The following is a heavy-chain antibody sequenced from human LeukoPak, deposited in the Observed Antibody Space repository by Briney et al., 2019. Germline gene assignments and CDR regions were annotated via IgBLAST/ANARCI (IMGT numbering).Heavy chain of an antibody. V-gene: IGHV4-59*01. CDR1: DTSINTYY. D-gene: IGHD1-26*01. CDR3: ATRGGGSSAVEYYFDY. J-gene: IGHJ4*02. Sequence: SETLSLTCTVSDTSINTYYWSWIRQPPGKGLEWIGYIYYSGSTNYNPSLKSRVTISVDTSKNQFSLKLSSVTAADTAVYYCATRGGGSSAVEYYFDYWGQGTLVTVSS. CDR2: IYYSGST.